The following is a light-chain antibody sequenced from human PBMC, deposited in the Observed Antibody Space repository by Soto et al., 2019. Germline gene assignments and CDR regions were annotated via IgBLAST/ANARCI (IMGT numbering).Light chain of an antibody. CDR3: QTWGTGIHV. CDR2: LNSDGSH. J-gene: IGLJ2*01. CDR1: SGRSSYA. V-gene: IGLV4-69*01. Sequence: QSVLTQSPSASASLGASAKLTCTLSSGRSSYAIAWHRQQPEKGPRYLMKLNSDGSHFKGDGIPDRFSGSSSGAERYLTISSLQSEDEADYYCQTWGTGIHVFGGGTQLTVL.